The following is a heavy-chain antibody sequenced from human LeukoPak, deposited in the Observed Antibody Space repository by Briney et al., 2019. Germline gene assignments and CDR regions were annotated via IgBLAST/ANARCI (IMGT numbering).Heavy chain of an antibody. CDR3: ARHYSSGWRGRDLFDY. D-gene: IGHD6-19*01. V-gene: IGHV4-39*01. Sequence: PSETLSLTCTVSGGSISSSSYYWGWIRQPPGKGLEWIGSIYYSGSTYYNPSLKSRVTISVDTSKNQFSLKLSSVTAADTAVYYCARHYSSGWRGRDLFDYWGQGTLVTVSS. CDR1: GGSISSSSYY. J-gene: IGHJ4*02. CDR2: IYYSGST.